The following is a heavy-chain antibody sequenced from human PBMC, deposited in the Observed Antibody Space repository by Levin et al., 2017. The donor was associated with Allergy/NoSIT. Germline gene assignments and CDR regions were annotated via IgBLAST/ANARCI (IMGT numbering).Heavy chain of an antibody. D-gene: IGHD6-19*01. Sequence: SETLSLTCAVSGDSISDTYWSWLRQSPGQALEWIGYIHSTRGTNYSPSLKSRVTISIDASKNVFSLRLRSLTAADTAVYFCARGAGWWNYWGQGTLVTVSS. V-gene: IGHV4-59*08. CDR1: GDSISDTY. CDR3: ARGAGWWNY. CDR2: IHSTRGT. J-gene: IGHJ4*02.